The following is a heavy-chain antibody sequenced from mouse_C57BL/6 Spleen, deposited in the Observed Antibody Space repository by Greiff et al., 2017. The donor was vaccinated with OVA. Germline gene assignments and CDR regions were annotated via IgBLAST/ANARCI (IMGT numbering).Heavy chain of an antibody. CDR3: TRAKIYEDD. Sequence: QVQLQQPGAELVMPGASVKLSCKASGYTFTSYWMHWVKQRPGQGLEWIGEIDPSDSYTNYNQKFKGKSTLTVDKSSSTAYMQLSSLTSEDAAVYYCTRAKIYEDDWGQGTSVTVSS. D-gene: IGHD1-1*01. J-gene: IGHJ4*01. V-gene: IGHV1-69*01. CDR2: IDPSDSYT. CDR1: GYTFTSYW.